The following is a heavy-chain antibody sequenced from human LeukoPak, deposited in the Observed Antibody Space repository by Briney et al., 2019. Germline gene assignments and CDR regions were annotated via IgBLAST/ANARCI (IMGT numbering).Heavy chain of an antibody. D-gene: IGHD2-15*01. CDR1: GFTFSSYW. V-gene: IGHV3-7*01. J-gene: IGHJ4*02. CDR3: ARASPRGYCSGGSCYWGYYFDY. Sequence: GGSLRLSCAASGFTFSSYWMSWVRQAPGKGLEWVANIKQDGSEKYYVDSVKGRFTISRDNAKNSLYLQMNSLRAEDTAVYYCARASPRGYCSGGSCYWGYYFDYWGQGTLVTVSS. CDR2: IKQDGSEK.